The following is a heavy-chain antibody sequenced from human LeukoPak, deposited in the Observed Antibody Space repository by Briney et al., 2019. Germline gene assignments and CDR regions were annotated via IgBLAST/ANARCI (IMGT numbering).Heavy chain of an antibody. V-gene: IGHV3-74*01. CDR1: GFTFSSYW. J-gene: IGHJ4*02. CDR3: ARETPRRGETRDGYR. CDR2: INSDGSST. D-gene: IGHD5-24*01. Sequence: GGSLRLSCAASGFTFSSYWMHRVRQAPGKGLVWVSRINSDGSSTSYADSVKGRFTISRDNAKNTLYLQMNSLRAEDTAVYYCARETPRRGETRDGYRWGQGTVVTVSS.